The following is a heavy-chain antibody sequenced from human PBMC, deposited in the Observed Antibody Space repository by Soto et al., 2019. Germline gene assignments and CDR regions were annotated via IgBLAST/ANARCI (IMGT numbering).Heavy chain of an antibody. CDR3: ARSHSSSWYVEWYFDL. CDR2: IKQDGSEK. D-gene: IGHD6-13*01. J-gene: IGHJ2*01. V-gene: IGHV3-7*04. Sequence: EVQLVESGGGLVQPGGSLRLSCAASGFTFSSYWMSWVRQAPGKGLEWGANIKQDGSEKYYVDSVKGRFTISRDNAKNSLYLQMNSLRAEDTAVYYCARSHSSSWYVEWYFDLWGRGTLVTVSS. CDR1: GFTFSSYW.